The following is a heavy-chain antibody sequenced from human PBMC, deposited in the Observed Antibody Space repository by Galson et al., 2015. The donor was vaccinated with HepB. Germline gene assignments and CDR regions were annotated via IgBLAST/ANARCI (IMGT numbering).Heavy chain of an antibody. Sequence: SLRLSCAASGFTFSGSAMHWVRQASGKGLEWVGRIRSKANSYATAYAASVKGRFTIPRDDSKNTAYLQMNSLKTEDTAVYYCTRRYRNYDFWSGYYKDYWGQGTLVTVSS. CDR3: TRRYRNYDFWSGYYKDY. V-gene: IGHV3-73*01. D-gene: IGHD3-3*01. J-gene: IGHJ4*02. CDR1: GFTFSGSA. CDR2: IRSKANSYAT.